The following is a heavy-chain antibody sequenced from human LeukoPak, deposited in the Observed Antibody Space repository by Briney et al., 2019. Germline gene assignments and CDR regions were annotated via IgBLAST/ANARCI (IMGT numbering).Heavy chain of an antibody. CDR3: ARARWTSSGTTYYLDY. Sequence: ASVKVSCKASGYIFTGYAIQWVRQAPGQGLEWMGWIDANNGRTKYSEKFQGRVTMTRDTYASTAYMELSGLKSEDTAVYYCARARWTSSGTTYYLDYWGQGTLVTVSS. J-gene: IGHJ4*01. CDR2: IDANNGRT. CDR1: GYIFTGYA. V-gene: IGHV1-3*01. D-gene: IGHD3-10*01.